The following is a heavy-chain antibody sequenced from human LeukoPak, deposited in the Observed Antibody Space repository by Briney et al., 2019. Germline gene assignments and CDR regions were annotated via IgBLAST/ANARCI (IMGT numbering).Heavy chain of an antibody. D-gene: IGHD3-10*01. CDR2: IYYSGST. J-gene: IGHJ4*02. CDR3: ARGIRAYGSGIGY. V-gene: IGHV4-39*01. Sequence: SETLSLTCTVSGGSISSSSYYWGWIRQPPGKGLEWIGSIYYSGSTYYNPSLKSRVTISVDTSKNQFSLKLSSVTAADTAVYYCARGIRAYGSGIGYWGQGTLVTVSS. CDR1: GGSISSSSYY.